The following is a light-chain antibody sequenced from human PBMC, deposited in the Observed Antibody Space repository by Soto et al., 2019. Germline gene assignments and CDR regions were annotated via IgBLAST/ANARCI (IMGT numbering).Light chain of an antibody. Sequence: EVVMTQSPATLSVSPGERATLSCRASQSVSRNLAWYQQKPGQAPRLLIYGASTRATGVPARFSGSGSGTEFTLTISSLQSEDFAVYFCQQYTNWLTFGGGTKVEIK. CDR2: GAS. V-gene: IGKV3-15*01. CDR3: QQYTNWLT. CDR1: QSVSRN. J-gene: IGKJ4*01.